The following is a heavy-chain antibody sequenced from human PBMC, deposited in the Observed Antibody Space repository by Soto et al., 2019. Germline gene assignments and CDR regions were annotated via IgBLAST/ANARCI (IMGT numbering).Heavy chain of an antibody. J-gene: IGHJ5*02. CDR3: ARDRLANWFDP. V-gene: IGHV4-59*01. Sequence: SETLSLTCTVSGGSISTYYWSWIRQPPGKGLEWIGYIYYSGSTNYNPSLKSRVTISLDTSKNQFSLKLSTVTAADTAVYYCARDRLANWFDPWGQGTLVTVSS. CDR2: IYYSGST. CDR1: GGSISTYY. D-gene: IGHD3-9*01.